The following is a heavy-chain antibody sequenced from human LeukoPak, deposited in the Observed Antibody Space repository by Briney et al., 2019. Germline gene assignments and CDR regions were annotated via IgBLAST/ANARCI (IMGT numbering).Heavy chain of an antibody. CDR2: ISYDGSNK. CDR3: ARDRYGDYGWFDP. Sequence: GGSLRLSCAASGFTFSSYAMHWVRQAPGKGLEWVAVISYDGSNKYYADSVKGRFTISRDNSKNTLYLQMNSLRAEDTAVYYCARDRYGDYGWFDPWGQGTLVTVSS. D-gene: IGHD4-17*01. J-gene: IGHJ5*02. CDR1: GFTFSSYA. V-gene: IGHV3-30-3*01.